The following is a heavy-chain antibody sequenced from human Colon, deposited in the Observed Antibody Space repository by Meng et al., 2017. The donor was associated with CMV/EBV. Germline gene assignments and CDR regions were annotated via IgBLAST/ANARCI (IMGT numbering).Heavy chain of an antibody. V-gene: IGHV3-9*01. D-gene: IGHD2/OR15-2a*01. J-gene: IGHJ4*02. CDR3: AKLSGTETFFDF. CDR1: GFIFDAYT. CDR2: ISWNSVYI. Sequence: GGSLRLSCASSGFIFDAYTMYWVRQAPGKGLEWVSRISWNSVYIAYADSVKGRFTISRDNEKDSLYLHMNNLGPEDTAFYYCAKLSGTETFFDFWGQGTLVTVSS.